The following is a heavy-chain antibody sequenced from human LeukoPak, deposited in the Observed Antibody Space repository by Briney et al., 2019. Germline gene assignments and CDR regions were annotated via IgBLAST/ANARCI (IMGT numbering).Heavy chain of an antibody. CDR3: ARAVRLGAFDI. V-gene: IGHV3-30-3*01. J-gene: IGHJ3*02. CDR1: GFTFSSYA. CDR2: ISYDGSNK. Sequence: PGGSLRLSCAASGFTFSSYAMPWVRQAPGKGLEWVAVISYDGSNKYYADSVKGRFTISRDNSKNTLYLQMNSLRAEDTAVYYCARAVRLGAFDIWGQGTMVTVSS. D-gene: IGHD4-17*01.